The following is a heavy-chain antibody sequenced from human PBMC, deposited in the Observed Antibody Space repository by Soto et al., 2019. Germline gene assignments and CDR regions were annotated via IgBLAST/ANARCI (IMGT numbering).Heavy chain of an antibody. CDR1: GFTFTRYS. V-gene: IGHV3-21*01. CDR3: ARESEDLTSNFDY. Sequence: GGSLRLSCAASGFTFTRYSMNWVRQAPGKGLEWVSSISSTTNYIYYADSMKGRFTVSRDNAKNSVYLDMNSLSAEDTAVYYCARESEDLTSNFDYWGQGTLVTVSS. CDR2: ISSTTNYI. J-gene: IGHJ4*02.